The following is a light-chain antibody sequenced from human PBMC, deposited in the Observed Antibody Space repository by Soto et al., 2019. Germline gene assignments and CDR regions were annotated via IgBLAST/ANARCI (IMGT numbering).Light chain of an antibody. CDR1: QSVNSNY. V-gene: IGKV3-20*01. Sequence: EIVLTQSPGTLALSPGERATLSCRASQSVNSNYLTWYQQKRGQAPRLLIHGASSRATGIPDRFSGSGSGTDFTLTNSRLEHEDFAVYYCQQYGNSPFTFGPGNKVGIK. CDR2: GAS. CDR3: QQYGNSPFT. J-gene: IGKJ3*01.